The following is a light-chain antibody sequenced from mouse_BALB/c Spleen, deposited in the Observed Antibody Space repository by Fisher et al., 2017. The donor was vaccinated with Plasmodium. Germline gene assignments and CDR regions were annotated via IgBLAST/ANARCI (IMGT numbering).Light chain of an antibody. Sequence: VLTQSPLTLSVTIGQPASISCKSSQSLLESDGTTYLNWLLQRPGQSPKRLISLVSKLDSGVPDRFTGSGSGTDFTLKISRVEAEDLGVYYCLQGTHFPVTFGSDTKLEIK. CDR1: QSLLESDGTTY. CDR2: LVS. V-gene: IGKV1-135*01. CDR3: LQGTHFPVT. J-gene: IGKJ4*01.